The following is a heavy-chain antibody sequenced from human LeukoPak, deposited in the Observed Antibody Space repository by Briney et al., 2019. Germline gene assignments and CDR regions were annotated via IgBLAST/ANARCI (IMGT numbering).Heavy chain of an antibody. CDR2: ISGSGGST. J-gene: IGHJ4*02. CDR1: GFTFSSYA. D-gene: IGHD3-16*02. V-gene: IGHV3-23*01. Sequence: PGGSLRLSCAASGFTFSSYAMSWVRQAPGKGLEWVSAISGSGGSTYYADSVKGRFTISRDNSKNTLYLQMNSLRAEDTAVYYCAKDTGDTAVWGSYRYPLGFGYWGQGTLVTVSS. CDR3: AKDTGDTAVWGSYRYPLGFGY.